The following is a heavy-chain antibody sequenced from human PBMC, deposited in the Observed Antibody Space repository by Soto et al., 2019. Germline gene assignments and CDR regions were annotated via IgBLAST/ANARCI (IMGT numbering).Heavy chain of an antibody. D-gene: IGHD3-16*02. V-gene: IGHV4-59*01. Sequence: SETLSLTCTVSGGSISSYYWSWIRQPPGKGLEWIGYIYYSGSTNYNPSLKSRVTISVDTSKNQFSLKLSSVTAADTAVYYCAIYRQRRVYRGMDVWGQGTTVTVSS. CDR3: AIYRQRRVYRGMDV. CDR2: IYYSGST. J-gene: IGHJ6*02. CDR1: GGSISSYY.